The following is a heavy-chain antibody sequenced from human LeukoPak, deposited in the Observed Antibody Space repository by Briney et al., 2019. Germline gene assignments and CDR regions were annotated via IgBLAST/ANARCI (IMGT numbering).Heavy chain of an antibody. CDR3: ARVDYYDRSGYFDY. J-gene: IGHJ4*02. CDR2: IYPGDSDT. CDR1: GSSFSNYW. Sequence: GESLKISCEGSGSSFSNYWLGWVRQMPGKGLEWMGIIYPGDSDTRDSPSFQGQVTISADKSISTAYLQWSSLKASDTAMYYCARVDYYDRSGYFDYWGQGTQVTVSS. D-gene: IGHD3-22*01. V-gene: IGHV5-51*01.